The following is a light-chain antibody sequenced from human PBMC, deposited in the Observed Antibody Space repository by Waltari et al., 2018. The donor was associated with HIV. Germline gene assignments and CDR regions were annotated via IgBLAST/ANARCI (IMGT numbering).Light chain of an antibody. CDR1: QSVNSN. J-gene: IGKJ4*01. CDR2: LAS. Sequence: EIVMTQSPVTLSVSPGDTVTLSCRASQSVNSNLAWYQQKPGQAPRLLIYLASNRAIGIPGRFSGSGYWTEFTLTVSSLQSEDFAVYYCQQYNFWPPLTFGGGTKVEIK. V-gene: IGKV3-15*01. CDR3: QQYNFWPPLT.